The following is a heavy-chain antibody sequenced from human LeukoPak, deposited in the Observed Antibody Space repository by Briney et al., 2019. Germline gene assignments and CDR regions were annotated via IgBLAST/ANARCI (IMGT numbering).Heavy chain of an antibody. CDR1: GGSISIGGYY. CDR2: IYYSGST. Sequence: PSETLSLTCTVSGGSISIGGYYWSWIRQHPGKGLEWIGYIYYSGSTYYNPSLKSRVTISVDTSKNQFSLKLSSVTAADTAVYYCARVTDDSSKGVSDYWGQGTLVTVSS. D-gene: IGHD3-22*01. V-gene: IGHV4-31*03. J-gene: IGHJ4*02. CDR3: ARVTDDSSKGVSDY.